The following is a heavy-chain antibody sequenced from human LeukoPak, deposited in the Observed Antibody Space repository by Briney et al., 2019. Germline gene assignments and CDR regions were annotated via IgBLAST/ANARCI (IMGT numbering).Heavy chain of an antibody. V-gene: IGHV3-33*08. CDR3: ARDEAGYCSGGSCRSFDY. Sequence: GGSLRLSCAASGFTFSNYAMSWVRQAPGKGLEWVAVIWYDGSNKYYADSVKGRFTISGDNSKNTLYLQMNSLRAEDTAVYYCARDEAGYCSGGSCRSFDYWGQGTLVTVSS. CDR2: IWYDGSNK. CDR1: GFTFSNYA. D-gene: IGHD2-15*01. J-gene: IGHJ4*02.